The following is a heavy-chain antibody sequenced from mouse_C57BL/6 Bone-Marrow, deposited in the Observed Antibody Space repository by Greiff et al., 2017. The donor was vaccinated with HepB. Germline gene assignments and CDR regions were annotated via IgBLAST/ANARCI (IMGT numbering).Heavy chain of an antibody. J-gene: IGHJ1*03. CDR3: SRKGGDGYYVWYFDV. V-gene: IGHV1-81*01. D-gene: IGHD2-3*01. CDR1: GYTFTSYG. CDR2: IYPRSGNT. Sequence: QVQLQQSGAELARPGASVKLSCKASGYTFTSYGISWVKQRTGQGLEWIGEIYPRSGNTYYNEKFKGKATLTADKSSSTAYMELRSLTSEDSAVYFCSRKGGDGYYVWYFDVWGTGTTVTVSS.